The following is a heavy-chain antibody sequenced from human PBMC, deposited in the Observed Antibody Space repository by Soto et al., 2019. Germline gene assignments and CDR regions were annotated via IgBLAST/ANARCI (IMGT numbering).Heavy chain of an antibody. Sequence: EVQLVESGGGLVQPGGSLRLSCVASGFTFSSYGMRRVRQAPGKGLEFVSAITGNGGRIYYANSVKGRFTISRDNSKNTLYLQMGSLRAEDTAVYYCARRNTGYDLWGQGTLVTVSS. CDR3: ARRNTGYDL. CDR2: ITGNGGRI. V-gene: IGHV3-64*01. CDR1: GFTFSSYG. J-gene: IGHJ5*02. D-gene: IGHD5-12*01.